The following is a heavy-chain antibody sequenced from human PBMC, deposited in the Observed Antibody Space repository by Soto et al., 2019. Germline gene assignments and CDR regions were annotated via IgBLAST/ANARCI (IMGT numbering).Heavy chain of an antibody. J-gene: IGHJ4*02. CDR1: GFTFSSYG. D-gene: IGHD5-18*01. CDR2: ISIDGNNK. CDR3: AKDRGTAMSGD. V-gene: IGHV3-30*18. Sequence: GGSLRLSCAASGFTFSSYGMHWVRQAPGQGLEWLAAISIDGNNKYYADSVKGRFTISRDNSRNTLSLQMNSLTSEDTAVYYCAKDRGTAMSGDWGQGTLVTVSS.